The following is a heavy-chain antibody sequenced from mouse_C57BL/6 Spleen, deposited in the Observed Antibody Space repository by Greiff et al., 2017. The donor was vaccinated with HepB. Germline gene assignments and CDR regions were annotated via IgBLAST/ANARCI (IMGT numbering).Heavy chain of an antibody. CDR2: ISSGGDYI. D-gene: IGHD4-1*01. CDR1: GFTFSSYA. Sequence: VQLVESGDGLVKPGGSLKLSCAASGFTFSSYAMSWVRQTPEKRLEWVAYISSGGDYIYYADTVKGRFTISRDNARNTLYLQMSSLKSEDTAMYYCTRELGRNYAMDYWGQGTSVTVSS. CDR3: TRELGRNYAMDY. V-gene: IGHV5-9-1*02. J-gene: IGHJ4*01.